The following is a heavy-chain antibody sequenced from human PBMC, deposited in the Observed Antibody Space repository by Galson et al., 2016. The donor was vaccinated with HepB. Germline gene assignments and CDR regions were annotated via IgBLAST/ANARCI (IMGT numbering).Heavy chain of an antibody. Sequence: SVKVSCKVFGTTLSAISIHWVRQAPGRGLEWMAAFDPQDAETIYAQDFQDRFTLTEDTSTDTANMELSSLRTEDTAVYFCATMPHIPRAYGYFWGVPYWGQGTLVTVSS. D-gene: IGHD3-16*01. CDR1: GTTLSAIS. CDR3: ATMPHIPRAYGYFWGVPY. V-gene: IGHV1-24*01. CDR2: FDPQDAET. J-gene: IGHJ4*02.